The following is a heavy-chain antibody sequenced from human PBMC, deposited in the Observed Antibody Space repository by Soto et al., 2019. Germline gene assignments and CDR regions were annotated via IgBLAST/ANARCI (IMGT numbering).Heavy chain of an antibody. CDR3: ARDQTGYSYGYGLGY. Sequence: EVQLVESGGGLVKPGGSLRLSCAASGFTFSSYSMNWVRQAPGKGLEWVSSISSSSSYIYYAGSVKGRFTISRDNAKNSLYLQRNSLRAEDTAVYYCARDQTGYSYGYGLGYWGQGTLVTVSS. CDR1: GFTFSSYS. CDR2: ISSSSSYI. D-gene: IGHD5-18*01. V-gene: IGHV3-21*01. J-gene: IGHJ4*02.